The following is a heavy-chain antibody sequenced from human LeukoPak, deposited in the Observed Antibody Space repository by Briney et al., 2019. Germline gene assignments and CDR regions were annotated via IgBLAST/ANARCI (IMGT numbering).Heavy chain of an antibody. D-gene: IGHD3-10*01. CDR1: GYTFTSYG. CDR2: INPSGGST. J-gene: IGHJ4*02. Sequence: ASVKVSCKASGYTFTSYGISWVRQAPGQGLEWVGIINPSGGSTSYAQKFQGRVTMTRDTSTGTVYMELNSLRSEDTAMYYCARASRLGGFDYWGQGTLVTVSS. V-gene: IGHV1-46*01. CDR3: ARASRLGGFDY.